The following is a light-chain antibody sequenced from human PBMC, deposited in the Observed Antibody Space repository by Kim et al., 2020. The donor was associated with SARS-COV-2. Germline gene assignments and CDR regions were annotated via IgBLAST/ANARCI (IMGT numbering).Light chain of an antibody. CDR2: DVS. CDR1: SSDVGGYNY. Sequence: SITISCTGTSSDVGGYNYVSWYQQHPGKAPKLMIYDVSKRPSGVSNRFSGSKSGNTASLTISGLQAEDEADYYCSSYTSSSTPPYVFGTGTKVTVL. CDR3: SSYTSSSTPPYV. V-gene: IGLV2-14*04. J-gene: IGLJ1*01.